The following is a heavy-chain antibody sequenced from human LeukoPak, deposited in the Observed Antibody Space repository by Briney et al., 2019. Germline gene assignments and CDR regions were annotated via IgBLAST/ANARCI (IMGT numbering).Heavy chain of an antibody. J-gene: IGHJ4*02. CDR2: INPNSGGT. CDR1: GYTFTGYY. V-gene: IGHV1-2*06. D-gene: IGHD7-27*01. CDR3: AREVSGDPGGY. Sequence: ASVKVSCKASGYTFTGYYIHWVRQAPGQGLEWMGRINPNSGGTNFAEKFQGRVTMTRDTSISAAFMELSGLRSDDTAVYYCAREVSGDPGGYWGQGTLVTVSS.